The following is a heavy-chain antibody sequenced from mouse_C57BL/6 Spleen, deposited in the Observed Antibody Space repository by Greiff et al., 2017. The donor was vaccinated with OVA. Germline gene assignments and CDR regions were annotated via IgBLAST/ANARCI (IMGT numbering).Heavy chain of an antibody. D-gene: IGHD1-1*01. V-gene: IGHV1-54*01. J-gene: IGHJ2*01. CDR3: ARRGVVDFDY. CDR2: INPGSGGT. Sequence: VQLQQSGAELVRPGTSVKVSCKASGYAFTNYLIEWVKQRPGQGLEWIGVINPGSGGTNYNEKFKGKATLTADKSSSTAYMQLSSLTSEDSAVYFCARRGVVDFDYWGQGTTLTVSS. CDR1: GYAFTNYL.